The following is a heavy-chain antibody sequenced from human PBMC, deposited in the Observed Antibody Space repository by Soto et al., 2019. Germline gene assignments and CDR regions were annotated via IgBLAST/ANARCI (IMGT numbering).Heavy chain of an antibody. Sequence: ASLKVSCKVSGYTLTELSMHWVRQAPGKGLEWMGGFDPEDGETIYAQKFQGRVTMTEDTSTDTAYMELSSLRSEDTAVYYCATDRLIYCSSTSCYHRGFDPWGQGTLVTVSS. J-gene: IGHJ5*02. CDR2: FDPEDGET. V-gene: IGHV1-24*01. CDR1: GYTLTELS. D-gene: IGHD2-2*01. CDR3: ATDRLIYCSSTSCYHRGFDP.